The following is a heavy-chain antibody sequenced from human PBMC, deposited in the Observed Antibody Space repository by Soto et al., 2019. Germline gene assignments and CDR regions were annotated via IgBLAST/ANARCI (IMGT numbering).Heavy chain of an antibody. CDR3: ARQGYCSSTSCYMHLGYYYYMDV. Sequence: SETLSLTCTVSGGSISSSSYYWGWIRQPPGKGLEWIGSIYYSGSTYYNPSLKSRVTISVDTSKNQFSLKLSSVTAADTAVYYCARQGYCSSTSCYMHLGYYYYMDVWGKGTTVTVSS. CDR1: GGSISSSSYY. J-gene: IGHJ6*03. V-gene: IGHV4-39*01. CDR2: IYYSGST. D-gene: IGHD2-2*02.